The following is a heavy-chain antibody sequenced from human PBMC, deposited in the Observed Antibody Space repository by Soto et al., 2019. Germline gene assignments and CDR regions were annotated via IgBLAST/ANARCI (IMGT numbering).Heavy chain of an antibody. V-gene: IGHV3-11*01. D-gene: IGHD4-17*01. Sequence: LRLSCAASGFTFSDYYMSWIRQAPGKGLEWVSYISSSGSTIYYADSVKGRFTISRDNAKNSLYLQMNSLRAEDTAVYYCATQLDYDNSFDPWGQGTLVTVSS. CDR3: ATQLDYDNSFDP. J-gene: IGHJ5*02. CDR1: GFTFSDYY. CDR2: ISSSGSTI.